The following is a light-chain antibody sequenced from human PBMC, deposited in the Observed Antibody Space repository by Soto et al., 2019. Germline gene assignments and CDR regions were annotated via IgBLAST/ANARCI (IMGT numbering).Light chain of an antibody. Sequence: DIQMTQSPCSVSASVGDRVTIACRTTQHIGAWLAWYQQKPGRAPNLLIYAASNLQSGVPSRFSGSGSGTAFTLTISSLQPEDFATYYCQQANSFPITFAQGTRLEIK. V-gene: IGKV1-12*01. CDR1: QHIGAW. CDR2: AAS. CDR3: QQANSFPIT. J-gene: IGKJ5*01.